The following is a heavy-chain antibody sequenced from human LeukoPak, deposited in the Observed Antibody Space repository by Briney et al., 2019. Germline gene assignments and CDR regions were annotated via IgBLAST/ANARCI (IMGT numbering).Heavy chain of an antibody. V-gene: IGHV1-69*13. CDR3: ARDRYSSSSGDFDY. CDR2: IIPIFGTA. CDR1: GGTFSSYA. Sequence: GASVKVSCKASGGTFSSYAISWVRQAPGQGLEWMGGIIPIFGTANYAQKFQGRVTITADESTSTAYMELSSLRSEDTAVYYCARDRYSSSSGDFDYWGQGTLVTVSS. J-gene: IGHJ4*02. D-gene: IGHD6-6*01.